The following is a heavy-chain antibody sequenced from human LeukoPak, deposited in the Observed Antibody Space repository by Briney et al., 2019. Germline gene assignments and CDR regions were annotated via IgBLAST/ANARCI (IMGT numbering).Heavy chain of an antibody. CDR1: GFTFISYW. D-gene: IGHD6-13*01. CDR2: IKQDGSEK. V-gene: IGHV3-7*01. CDR3: ARVSSSWWLWYFDL. J-gene: IGHJ2*01. Sequence: GGSLRLSCAASGFTFISYWMSWVRQAPGKGLEWVANIKQDGSEKYYVDSVKGRFTISRDNAKNSLYLQMNSLRAEDTAVYYCARVSSSWWLWYFDLWGRGTLVTVSS.